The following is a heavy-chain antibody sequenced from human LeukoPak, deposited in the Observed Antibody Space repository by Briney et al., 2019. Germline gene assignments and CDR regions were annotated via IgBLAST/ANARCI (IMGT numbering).Heavy chain of an antibody. Sequence: GASVKVSCKVSGYTLTELSMHWVRQAPGKGLEWMGGFDPEDGETIYAQKFQGRVTMTEDTSTDTAYMELSSLRSEDTAVYYCATDPTRRDGYNYGYWGQGTLVTVSS. CDR1: GYTLTELS. J-gene: IGHJ4*02. V-gene: IGHV1-24*01. D-gene: IGHD5-24*01. CDR3: ATDPTRRDGYNYGY. CDR2: FDPEDGET.